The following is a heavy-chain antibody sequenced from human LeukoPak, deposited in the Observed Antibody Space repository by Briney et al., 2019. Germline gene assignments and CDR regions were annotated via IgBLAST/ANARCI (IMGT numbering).Heavy chain of an antibody. CDR3: ARVGELELGRGYYYYYMDV. CDR2: IIPIFGTA. D-gene: IGHD1-7*01. Sequence: GASVKVSCKASGGTFSSYAISWVRQAPGQGLEWMGGIIPIFGTANYAQKFQGRVTITTDESTSTAYMELSSLRSEDTAVYYYARVGELELGRGYYYYYMDVWGKGTTVTVSS. CDR1: GGTFSSYA. V-gene: IGHV1-69*05. J-gene: IGHJ6*03.